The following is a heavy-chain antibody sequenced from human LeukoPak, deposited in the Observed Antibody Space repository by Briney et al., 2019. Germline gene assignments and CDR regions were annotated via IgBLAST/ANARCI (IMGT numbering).Heavy chain of an antibody. V-gene: IGHV4-39*01. CDR2: IYYGAST. J-gene: IGHJ3*02. CDR3: ARRDLRREAQAFDI. CDR1: GGSISSSSYY. Sequence: TSETLSLTCTVSGGSISSSSYYWGWIRQPPGKGLEWIGSIYYGASTYFNPSLKSRVTISVDTSKNQFSLKLNSVTAADTAVYYCARRDLRREAQAFDIWGQGTMVTVSS. D-gene: IGHD1-14*01.